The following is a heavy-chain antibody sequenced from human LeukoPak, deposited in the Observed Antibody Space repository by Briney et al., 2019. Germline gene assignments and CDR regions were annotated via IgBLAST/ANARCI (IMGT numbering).Heavy chain of an antibody. J-gene: IGHJ4*02. D-gene: IGHD3-9*01. V-gene: IGHV3-33*01. CDR3: ARDPPSATDYYKYLDY. CDR1: GFTFSSYG. Sequence: GHSLRLSCAASGFTFSSYGMHWVRQAPGKGLEWVAHIWYDGSNKFYADSVKGRFTISRDNSKDTLYLQMNSLRADDTAVYYCARDPPSATDYYKYLDYWGQGTLVTVSS. CDR2: IWYDGSNK.